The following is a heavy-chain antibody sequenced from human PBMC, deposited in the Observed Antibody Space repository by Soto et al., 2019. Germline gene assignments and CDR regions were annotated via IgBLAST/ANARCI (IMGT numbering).Heavy chain of an antibody. CDR3: ARSSIPYSSSWYYFDY. Sequence: SQTLSLTCAISGDSVSSNSAAWNWIRQSPSRGLEWLGRTYYRSKWYNDYAVSVKSRITINPDTSKNKISLQLNSVTTEDTAVYYCARSSIPYSSSWYYFDYWGQGTLVTVSS. CDR1: GDSVSSNSAA. J-gene: IGHJ4*02. CDR2: TYYRSKWYN. V-gene: IGHV6-1*01. D-gene: IGHD6-13*01.